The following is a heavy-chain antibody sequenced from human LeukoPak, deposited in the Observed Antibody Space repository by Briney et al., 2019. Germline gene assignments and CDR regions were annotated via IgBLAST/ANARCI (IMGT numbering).Heavy chain of an antibody. CDR2: IYYSGST. V-gene: IGHV4-59*01. Sequence: PSETLSLTCTVSGGSISSYYWSWIRQPPGKGLEWIGYIYYSGSTNYNPSLKSRVTISVDTSKNQFSLKLSSVTAADTAVYYCATASVMVPLYYYYGMDVWGQGTTVTVSS. J-gene: IGHJ6*02. CDR3: ATASVMVPLYYYYGMDV. CDR1: GGSISSYY. D-gene: IGHD2-8*01.